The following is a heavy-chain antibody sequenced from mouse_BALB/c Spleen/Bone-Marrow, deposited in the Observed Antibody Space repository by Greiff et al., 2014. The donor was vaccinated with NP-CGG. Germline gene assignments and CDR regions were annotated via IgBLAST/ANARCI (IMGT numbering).Heavy chain of an antibody. CDR2: ISHGGGTT. CDR3: TRHGGYYPYYYAMDY. V-gene: IGHV5-12-1*01. J-gene: IGHJ4*01. Sequence: EVKLMESEGGLVKPGGSLKLSCAASGFAFGSYDMSWVRQTPEKRLEWVAYISHGGGTTYYSDTVKGRFTISRDNAKNTLYLQMSSLKSEDTAIYYCTRHGGYYPYYYAMDYWGQGTSVTVSS. CDR1: GFAFGSYD. D-gene: IGHD2-3*01.